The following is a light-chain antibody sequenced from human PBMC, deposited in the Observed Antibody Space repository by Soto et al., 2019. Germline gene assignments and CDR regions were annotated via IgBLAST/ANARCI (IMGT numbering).Light chain of an antibody. V-gene: IGKV3-15*01. J-gene: IGKJ3*01. Sequence: EIVVTQSPGILSVSPGDRATLSCRASQSVSTNLAWYQQKPGQAPTLLIYAASTRATGIPGRFTGSESGTDFTLTISSLQSEDFAVYYCQEYSKWPLFTFGPGTRVDIK. CDR2: AAS. CDR3: QEYSKWPLFT. CDR1: QSVSTN.